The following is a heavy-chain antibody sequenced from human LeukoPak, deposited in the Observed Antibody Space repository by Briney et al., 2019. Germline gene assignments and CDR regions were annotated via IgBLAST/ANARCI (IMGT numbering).Heavy chain of an antibody. V-gene: IGHV3-23*01. CDR3: AKERYYYDSSGYFDY. D-gene: IGHD3-22*01. CDR2: ISGSGGST. J-gene: IGHJ4*02. Sequence: GGSLRLSCAASGFTFSSYGMSWVRQAPGKGLEWVSAISGSGGSTYYADSVKGRFTISRDNSKNTLYQQMNSLRAEDTAVYYCAKERYYYDSSGYFDYWGQGTLVTVSS. CDR1: GFTFSSYG.